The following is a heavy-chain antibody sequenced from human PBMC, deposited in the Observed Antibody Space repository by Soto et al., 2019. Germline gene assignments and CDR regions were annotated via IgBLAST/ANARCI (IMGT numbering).Heavy chain of an antibody. D-gene: IGHD1-26*01. CDR1: GYTFTSYA. CDR3: ARGGSLYWYFDL. Sequence: QVQLVQSGAEVKKPGASVKVSCKASGYTFTSYAMHWVRQAPGQRLEWMGWINAGNGNTKYSQKFQGRVTITRDTTASTAYMERSSLRSEDRAVYYWARGGSLYWYFDLWGRGTLVTVSS. V-gene: IGHV1-3*01. J-gene: IGHJ2*01. CDR2: INAGNGNT.